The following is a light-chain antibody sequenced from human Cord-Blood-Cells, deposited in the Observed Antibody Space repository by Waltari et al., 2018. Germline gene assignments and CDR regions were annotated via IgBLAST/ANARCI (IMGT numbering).Light chain of an antibody. V-gene: IGLV2-14*03. CDR3: SSYTSSSTWV. Sequence: QSALTQPASVPGSPGQPITISCPGTSSDVGGYNYVSWYQQHPGKAPKLMIYDVSNRPSGVSNRFSGSKSGNTASLTISGLQAEDEADYYCSSYTSSSTWVFGGGTKLTVL. CDR1: SSDVGGYNY. J-gene: IGLJ3*02. CDR2: DVS.